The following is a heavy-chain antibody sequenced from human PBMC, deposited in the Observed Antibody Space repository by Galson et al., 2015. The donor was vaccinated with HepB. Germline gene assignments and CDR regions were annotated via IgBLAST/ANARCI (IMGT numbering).Heavy chain of an antibody. V-gene: IGHV1-69*13. CDR1: GGAFSSYA. CDR3: WGGGNSDWYFDL. Sequence: SVKVSCKASGGAFSSYAISWVRQAPGQGLEWMGGIIPIFGTANYAQKFQGRVTITADESTSTAYMELSSLRSEDTAVYYCWGGGNSDWYFDLWGRGTLVTVSS. D-gene: IGHD4-23*01. CDR2: IIPIFGTA. J-gene: IGHJ2*01.